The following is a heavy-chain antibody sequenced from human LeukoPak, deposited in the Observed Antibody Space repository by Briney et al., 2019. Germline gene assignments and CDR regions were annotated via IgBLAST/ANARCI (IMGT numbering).Heavy chain of an antibody. J-gene: IGHJ4*02. D-gene: IGHD5-18*01. CDR3: ARWGPSGEYGYGSDY. Sequence: SVKVPCKASGGTFSSYAISWVRQAPGQGLEWMGRIIPILGIANYAQKFQGRVTITADKSTSTAYMELSSLRSEDTAVYYCARWGPSGEYGYGSDYWGQGTLVTVSS. CDR2: IIPILGIA. V-gene: IGHV1-69*04. CDR1: GGTFSSYA.